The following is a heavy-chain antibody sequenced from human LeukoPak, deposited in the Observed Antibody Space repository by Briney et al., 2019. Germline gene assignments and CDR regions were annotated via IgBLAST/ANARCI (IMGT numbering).Heavy chain of an antibody. D-gene: IGHD5-24*01. CDR3: TRVGYIDEGIDY. CDR1: EFTFSSYW. J-gene: IGHJ4*02. CDR2: IKQDGSKK. V-gene: IGHV3-7*04. Sequence: GGSLRLSCAASEFTFSSYWMSWVRQAPGKGLEWVANIKQDGSKKSYVDSVKGRFTISRDNAKNSLYLQMNSLRAEDTAIYYCTRVGYIDEGIDYWGQGTLVTVSS.